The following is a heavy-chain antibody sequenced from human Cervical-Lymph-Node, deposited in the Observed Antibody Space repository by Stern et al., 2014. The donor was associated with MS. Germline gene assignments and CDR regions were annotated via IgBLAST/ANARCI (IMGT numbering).Heavy chain of an antibody. Sequence: QLQLQESGPGLVKPSETLSLTCTVSGGSISSYYWSWIRQPPGKGLEWIGYIYYSGSTNYNPSLKSRVTISVDTSKNQFSLKLSSVTAADTAVYYCARGLLLGNWFDPWGQGTLVTVSS. CDR3: ARGLLLGNWFDP. CDR2: IYYSGST. CDR1: GGSISSYY. V-gene: IGHV4-59*01. D-gene: IGHD3-10*01. J-gene: IGHJ5*02.